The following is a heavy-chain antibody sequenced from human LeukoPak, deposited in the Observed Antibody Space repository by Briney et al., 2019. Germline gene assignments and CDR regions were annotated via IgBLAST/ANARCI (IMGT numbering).Heavy chain of an antibody. CDR2: IIPILGIA. V-gene: IGHV1-69*02. J-gene: IGHJ4*02. Sequence: GSSVKVSCKASGGTFSSYTISWVRQAPGQGLEWMGRIIPILGIANYAQKFQGRVTITADKSTSTAYMELSCLRSEDTAVYYCARAEDSGYDFYFDYWGQGTLVTVSS. CDR3: ARAEDSGYDFYFDY. D-gene: IGHD5-12*01. CDR1: GGTFSSYT.